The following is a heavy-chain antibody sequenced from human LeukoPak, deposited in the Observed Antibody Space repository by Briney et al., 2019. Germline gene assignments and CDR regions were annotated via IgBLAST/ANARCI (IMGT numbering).Heavy chain of an antibody. CDR2: IMPIFGTA. Sequence: SVKVSCKASGGTFSSYAISWVRQAPGQGREWMGGIMPIFGTANYAQKFQGRVTITADKYTSTAYMELSSLRSEDTAVYYCARRSPLRGDAFDIWGQGTMVTVSS. D-gene: IGHD3-10*01. V-gene: IGHV1-69*06. CDR1: GGTFSSYA. CDR3: ARRSPLRGDAFDI. J-gene: IGHJ3*02.